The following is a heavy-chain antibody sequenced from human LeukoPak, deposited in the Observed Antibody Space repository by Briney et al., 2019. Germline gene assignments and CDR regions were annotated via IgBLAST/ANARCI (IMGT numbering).Heavy chain of an antibody. D-gene: IGHD3-10*01. J-gene: IGHJ4*02. V-gene: IGHV5-51*01. Sequence: GESLKISCKGSGYRFTTYWIGWVRQMPGKGLEWMGIIYPGDSDIRYSPSFQGHVTISADRPVNTAYLQWSSLKVSDTAIYYCARLDGSGSYSRGPDYWGQGTLVTVSS. CDR3: ARLDGSGSYSRGPDY. CDR2: IYPGDSDI. CDR1: GYRFTTYW.